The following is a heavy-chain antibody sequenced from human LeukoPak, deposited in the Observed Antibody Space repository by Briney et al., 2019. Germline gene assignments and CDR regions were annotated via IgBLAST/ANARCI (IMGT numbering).Heavy chain of an antibody. J-gene: IGHJ4*02. CDR3: AKDMDYGDGYFDY. D-gene: IGHD4-17*01. V-gene: IGHV3-30*02. Sequence: GGSLRLSCAASGFTVSSNYMSWVRQAPGKGLEWVAFIRYDGSNKYYADSVKGRFTISRDNSKNTLYLQMNSLRAEDTAVYYCAKDMDYGDGYFDYWGQGTLVTVSS. CDR2: IRYDGSNK. CDR1: GFTVSSNY.